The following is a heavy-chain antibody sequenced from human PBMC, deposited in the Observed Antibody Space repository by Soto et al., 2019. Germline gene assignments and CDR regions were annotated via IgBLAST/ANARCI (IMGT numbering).Heavy chain of an antibody. CDR1: GFTFSSYG. V-gene: IGHV3-33*01. J-gene: IGHJ6*03. Sequence: QVQLVESGGGVVQPGRSLSLSCAASGFTFSSYGMHWVRQAPGKGLEWVAIISFDGSNRYYADSVKGRFTISRDSSKNTLYLQVNSLRAEDTAVYYCARGAGLSQYNYYINVWGKGTTVTVSS. CDR2: ISFDGSNR. D-gene: IGHD6-19*01. CDR3: ARGAGLSQYNYYINV.